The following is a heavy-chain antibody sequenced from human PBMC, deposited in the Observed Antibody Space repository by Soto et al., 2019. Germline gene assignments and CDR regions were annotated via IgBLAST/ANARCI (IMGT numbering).Heavy chain of an antibody. Sequence: GGSLRLSCAASGFSFSRYGIHSVRPSPGKGLEWVAVISKDGGDKEYAESVKGRCTISRENSKSTVYLQMNSLRVEDTAVYYCAKDGYKYKYYSDYWGQGTLVTVSS. V-gene: IGHV3-30*18. CDR2: ISKDGGDK. CDR1: GFSFSRYG. J-gene: IGHJ4*02. CDR3: AKDGYKYKYYSDY. D-gene: IGHD5-18*01.